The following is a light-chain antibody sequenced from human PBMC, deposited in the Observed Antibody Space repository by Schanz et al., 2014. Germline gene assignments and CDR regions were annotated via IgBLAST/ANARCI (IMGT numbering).Light chain of an antibody. CDR2: GAS. V-gene: IGKV3-15*01. CDR3: QQRSNWPPGGT. Sequence: EIVMTQSPATLSVSPGERATLSCRASQSVTNNLAWYQQKPGQAPRLLINGASTRATGIPARFSGSGSGTEFNLTISSLQSEDFAVYYCQQRSNWPPGGTFGQGTKVEIK. CDR1: QSVTNN. J-gene: IGKJ1*01.